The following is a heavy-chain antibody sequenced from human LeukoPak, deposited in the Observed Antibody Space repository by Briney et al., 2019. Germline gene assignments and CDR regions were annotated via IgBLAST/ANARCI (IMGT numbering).Heavy chain of an antibody. Sequence: GGSLRLSCAASGFTFTYYWMSWVRQAPGKGLEWVSSISSSSSYIYYADSVKGRFTISRDNAKNSLYLQMNSLRAEDTAVYYCARTQMFDSSSFYDYWGQGTLVTVSS. CDR2: ISSSSSYI. J-gene: IGHJ4*02. V-gene: IGHV3-21*01. CDR1: GFTFTYYW. D-gene: IGHD6-13*01. CDR3: ARTQMFDSSSFYDY.